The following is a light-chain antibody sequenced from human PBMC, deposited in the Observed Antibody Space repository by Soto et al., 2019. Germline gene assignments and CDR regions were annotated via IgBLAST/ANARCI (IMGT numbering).Light chain of an antibody. CDR3: QQYSHLIT. J-gene: IGKJ5*01. Sequence: DIHMTQSPSSLSASVGDRVTITCQASQDISNYLNWYQQKLGKAPKLLIYDASNLETGVPSRFSGSGSGTDFTFTISSLQTEDIATYYCQQYSHLITFGQGTRLEIK. CDR1: QDISNY. V-gene: IGKV1-33*01. CDR2: DAS.